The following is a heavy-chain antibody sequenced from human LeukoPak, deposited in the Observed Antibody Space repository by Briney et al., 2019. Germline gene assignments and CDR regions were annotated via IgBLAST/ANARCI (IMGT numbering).Heavy chain of an antibody. CDR2: ISGSGGST. CDR1: GGSISSSN. D-gene: IGHD3-3*01. J-gene: IGHJ4*02. V-gene: IGHV3-23*01. CDR3: AAGSGRPY. Sequence: ETLSLTCAVSGGSISSSNWWSWVRQAPGKGLEWVSAISGSGGSTYYADSVKGRFTISRDNSKNTLYLQMNSLRAEDTAVYYCAAGSGRPYWGQGTLVTVSS.